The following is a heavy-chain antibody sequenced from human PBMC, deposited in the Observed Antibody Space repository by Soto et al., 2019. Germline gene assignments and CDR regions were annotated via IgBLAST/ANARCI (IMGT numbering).Heavy chain of an antibody. J-gene: IGHJ3*02. Sequence: PGGSLRLSCAVSGFTVSSNYMNWVRQAPGKGLEWVSFIYSGGNTYYADSVKGRFTISRDNSKNMLYLQMNSLRAEDTAVYYCAKYYYGSGSIRAFDIWGQGTMVTVSS. D-gene: IGHD3-10*01. CDR3: AKYYYGSGSIRAFDI. V-gene: IGHV3-66*01. CDR2: IYSGGNT. CDR1: GFTVSSNY.